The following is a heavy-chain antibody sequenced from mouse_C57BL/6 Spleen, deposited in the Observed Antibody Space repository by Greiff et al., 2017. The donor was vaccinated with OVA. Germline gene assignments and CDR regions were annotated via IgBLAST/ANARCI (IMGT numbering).Heavy chain of an antibody. CDR2: IDPSDSYT. Sequence: QVQLKQPGAELVRPGTSVKLSCKASGYTFTSYWMHWVKQRPGQGLEWIGVIDPSDSYTNYNQKFKGKATLTVDTSSSTAYMQLSSLTSEDSAVYYCARDYHEGYFDVWGTGTTVTVSS. CDR1: GYTFTSYW. V-gene: IGHV1-59*01. J-gene: IGHJ1*03. CDR3: ARDYHEGYFDV. D-gene: IGHD1-1*01.